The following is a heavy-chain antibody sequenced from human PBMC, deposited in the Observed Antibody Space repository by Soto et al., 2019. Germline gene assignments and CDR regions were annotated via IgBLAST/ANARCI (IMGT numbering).Heavy chain of an antibody. D-gene: IGHD1-26*01. CDR2: MYPSDSDT. J-gene: IGHJ4*02. CDR3: ERGGASTHTSDY. V-gene: IGHV5-51*01. CDR1: GYNFAGYW. Sequence: GPYLKISCNGSGYNFAGYWLAWVRQMPGKGLELMGVMYPSDSDTRYRPSFQGQVTISADKSLCSAYLQWSSLRASDTAMYHWERGGASTHTSDYLYQGTSLAVFS.